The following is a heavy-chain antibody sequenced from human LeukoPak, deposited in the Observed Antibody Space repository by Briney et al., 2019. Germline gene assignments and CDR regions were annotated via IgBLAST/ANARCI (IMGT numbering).Heavy chain of an antibody. Sequence: GRSLRLSCAASGFTFSSYGMHWVRQAPGKGLEWVAVIWYDGSNKYYADSVKGRFTISRDNSKNTLYLQMNSLRAEDTAVYYCARAWGLAPSDYWGQGTLVTVSS. CDR2: IWYDGSNK. CDR3: ARAWGLAPSDY. CDR1: GFTFSSYG. D-gene: IGHD3-16*01. J-gene: IGHJ4*02. V-gene: IGHV3-33*08.